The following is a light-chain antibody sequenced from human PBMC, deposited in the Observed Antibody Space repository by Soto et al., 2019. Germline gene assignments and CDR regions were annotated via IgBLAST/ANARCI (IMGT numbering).Light chain of an antibody. CDR3: QQYNKWPLT. J-gene: IGKJ4*01. V-gene: IGKV3-15*01. CDR1: QSVAGN. Sequence: EIVMTQSPATLSVSPGERATLSCRASQSVAGNLAWYQQNPGQAPRLLIYGAFTRATGIPTRFSGGGSGTEFTLTISSLQSEDFVIYYCQQYNKWPLTFGGGTKVEIK. CDR2: GAF.